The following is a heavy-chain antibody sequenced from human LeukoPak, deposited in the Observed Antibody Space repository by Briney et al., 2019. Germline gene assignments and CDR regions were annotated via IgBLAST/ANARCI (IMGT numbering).Heavy chain of an antibody. Sequence: GASVKVSCKASGYTFTSYGISWVRQAPGQGLEWMGGIIPIFGTANYAQKFQGRVTITADESTSTAYMELSSLRSEDTAVYHCARVVDSSGAFDYWGQGTLVTVSS. V-gene: IGHV1-69*13. D-gene: IGHD3-22*01. CDR3: ARVVDSSGAFDY. J-gene: IGHJ4*02. CDR2: IIPIFGTA. CDR1: GYTFTSYG.